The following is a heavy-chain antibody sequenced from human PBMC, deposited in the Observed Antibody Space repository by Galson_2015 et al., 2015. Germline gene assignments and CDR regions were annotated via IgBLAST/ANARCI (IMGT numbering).Heavy chain of an antibody. J-gene: IGHJ4*02. Sequence: SVKVSCKASGYTFTGYYMHWVRQAPGQGLEWMGWINPNSGGTNYAQKFQGWVTMTRDTSISTAYMELSRLRSDDTAVYYCARGSGYDGNYFDYWGQGTLVTVSS. D-gene: IGHD5-12*01. CDR3: ARGSGYDGNYFDY. CDR1: GYTFTGYY. CDR2: INPNSGGT. V-gene: IGHV1-2*04.